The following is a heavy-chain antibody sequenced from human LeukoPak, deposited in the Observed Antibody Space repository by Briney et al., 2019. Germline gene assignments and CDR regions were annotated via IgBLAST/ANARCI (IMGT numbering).Heavy chain of an antibody. D-gene: IGHD2-2*02. CDR2: ISAYNGNT. J-gene: IGHJ4*02. Sequence: ASVKVSCKASGYTFTSYGISWVRQAPGQGLEWMGWISAYNGNTNYAQKLQGRVTMTTDTSTSTAYMELRSLRSDDTAVYYCARDAWGLRYCSSTSCYSPEYYFDYWGQGTLVTVSS. CDR3: ARDAWGLRYCSSTSCYSPEYYFDY. CDR1: GYTFTSYG. V-gene: IGHV1-18*01.